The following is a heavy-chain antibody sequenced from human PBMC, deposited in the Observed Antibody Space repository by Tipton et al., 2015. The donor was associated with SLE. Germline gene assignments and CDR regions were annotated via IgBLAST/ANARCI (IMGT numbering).Heavy chain of an antibody. V-gene: IGHV4-38-2*02. CDR1: GGSFSGHY. D-gene: IGHD3-22*01. Sequence: TLSLTCTISGGSFSGHYWGWIRQSPGKGLEWIGSISHSGNTYYNPSLQSRVSMSVDTSKNQVLVRLNSVTAADTAVYYCARHDYDDNGYYMHYFDYWGQGTLVTVSS. J-gene: IGHJ4*02. CDR3: ARHDYDDNGYYMHYFDY. CDR2: ISHSGNT.